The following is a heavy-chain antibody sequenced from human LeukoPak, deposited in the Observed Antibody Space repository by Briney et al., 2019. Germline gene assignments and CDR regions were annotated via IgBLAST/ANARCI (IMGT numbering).Heavy chain of an antibody. CDR1: GYTFTSYG. CDR3: ALHVLLFGWRNWFDP. D-gene: IGHD2-21*02. CDR2: ISAYNGNT. Sequence: ASVKVSCKASGYTFTSYGISWVRQAPGQGLEWMGWISAYNGNTNYAQKLQGRVTMTTDTSTSTAYMELKSLRSDDTAVHYCALHVLLFGWRNWFDPWGQGTLVTVSS. V-gene: IGHV1-18*04. J-gene: IGHJ5*02.